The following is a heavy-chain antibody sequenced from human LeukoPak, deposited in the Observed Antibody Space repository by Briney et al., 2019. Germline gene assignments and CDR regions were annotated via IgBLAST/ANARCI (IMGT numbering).Heavy chain of an antibody. V-gene: IGHV3-48*03. CDR3: ARDPPKLRYFDWLPFDP. CDR1: GFTFSSYE. J-gene: IGHJ5*02. CDR2: ISSSGSTI. Sequence: GGSLRLSCAASGFTFSSYEMNWVRQAPGKGLEWVSYISSSGSTIYYADSVKGRFTISRDNAKNSLYLQMNSLRAEDTAVYYCARDPPKLRYFDWLPFDPWGQGTLVTVSS. D-gene: IGHD3-9*01.